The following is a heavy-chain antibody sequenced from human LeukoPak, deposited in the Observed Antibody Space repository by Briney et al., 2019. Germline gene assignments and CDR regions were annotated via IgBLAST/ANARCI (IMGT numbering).Heavy chain of an antibody. J-gene: IGHJ4*02. CDR2: IYHSGST. D-gene: IGHD3-22*01. CDR3: ARANSYDSSGHYYEFGY. V-gene: IGHV4-38-2*02. Sequence: SETLSLTCTVSGYSISSGYYWGWIRQPPGKGLEWIGSIYHSGSTYYNPSLKSRVTMPVDTSKNQFSLKLTSVTAADTAVYYCARANSYDSSGHYYEFGYWGQGTLVTVSS. CDR1: GYSISSGYY.